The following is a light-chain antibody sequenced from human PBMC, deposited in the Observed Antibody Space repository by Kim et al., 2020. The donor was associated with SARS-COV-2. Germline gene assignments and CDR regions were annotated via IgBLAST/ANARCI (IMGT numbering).Light chain of an antibody. CDR1: SSDVGGYNY. Sequence: GKSVTISCAGTSSDVGGYNYVSWYQQHPGKVPKLLIFDVSRRPSGTPDRFSGSKSGNTASLTISGLQAEDETDYYCCSYAGSYSWVFGGGTQLTVL. V-gene: IGLV2-11*01. CDR2: DVS. J-gene: IGLJ3*02. CDR3: CSYAGSYSWV.